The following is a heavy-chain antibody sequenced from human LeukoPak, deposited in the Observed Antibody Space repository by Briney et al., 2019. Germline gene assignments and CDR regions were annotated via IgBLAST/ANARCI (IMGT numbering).Heavy chain of an antibody. Sequence: SETLSLTCTVSGGSISSYYWNWIRQDPGKGLEWIGNIYYSGSTNYNPSLKSRVTISVDTSKNQFSLKLNSVTAADTAVYYCARGSNWFDPWGQGTLVTVSS. V-gene: IGHV4-59*01. CDR1: GGSISSYY. CDR2: IYYSGST. CDR3: ARGSNWFDP. J-gene: IGHJ5*02.